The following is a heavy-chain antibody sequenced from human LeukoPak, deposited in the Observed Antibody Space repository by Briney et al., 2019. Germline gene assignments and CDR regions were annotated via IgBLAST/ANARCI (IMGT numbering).Heavy chain of an antibody. CDR1: GGSFSGYY. V-gene: IGHV4-34*01. J-gene: IGHJ4*02. D-gene: IGHD1-1*01. CDR3: ARGYWNDVSFDY. CDR2: INHSGST. Sequence: PSETLSLTCAVYGGSFSGYYWSWIRQPPGKGLEWIGEINHSGSTNYNPSLKSRVTISVDTSKNQFSLKLSSVTAADTAVYYCARGYWNDVSFDYWGQGTLVTVSS.